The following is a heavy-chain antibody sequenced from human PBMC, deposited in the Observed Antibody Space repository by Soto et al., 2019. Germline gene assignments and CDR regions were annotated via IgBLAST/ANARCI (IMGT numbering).Heavy chain of an antibody. J-gene: IGHJ5*02. CDR1: GFTFSSYA. D-gene: IGHD1-1*01. Sequence: PGGSLRLSCAASGFTFSSYAMSWVRQAPGKGLEWDSAISGSGGSTYYADSVKGQFTIPRDHSNNTLFLQMNSLRAEDTAVYYCAPYHLERRWFDPWGQGALVTVSS. CDR2: ISGSGGST. CDR3: APYHLERRWFDP. V-gene: IGHV3-23*01.